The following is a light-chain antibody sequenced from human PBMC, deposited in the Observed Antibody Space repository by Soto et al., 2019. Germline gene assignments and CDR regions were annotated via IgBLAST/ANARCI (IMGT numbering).Light chain of an antibody. CDR1: SSNIGNHF. CDR2: SDN. Sequence: QSVLTQPPSVSGTPGQRVTIACSGSSSNIGNHFVYWYQHLPGAAPTLVVYSDNHRPSGVPVRFSGSKSGTSASLTISGLRSEDEATYYCATWDDSLSGFVVFGGGTKLTVL. J-gene: IGLJ7*01. CDR3: ATWDDSLSGFVV. V-gene: IGLV1-47*01.